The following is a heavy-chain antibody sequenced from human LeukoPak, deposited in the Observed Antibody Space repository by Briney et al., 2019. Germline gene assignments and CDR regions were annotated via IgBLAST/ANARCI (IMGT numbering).Heavy chain of an antibody. CDR3: ARDGAVAGTGTYYFDY. CDR2: IYYSGST. D-gene: IGHD6-19*01. CDR1: GDSISEYY. V-gene: IGHV4-59*05. J-gene: IGHJ4*02. Sequence: SETLSLTCTVSGDSISEYYWSWIRQPPGKGLEWIGSIYYSGSTYYNPSLKSRVTISVDTSKNQFSLKLSSVTAADTAVYYCARDGAVAGTGTYYFDYWGQGTLVTVSS.